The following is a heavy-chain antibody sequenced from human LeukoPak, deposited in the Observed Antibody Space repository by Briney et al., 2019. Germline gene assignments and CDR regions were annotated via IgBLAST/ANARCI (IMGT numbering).Heavy chain of an antibody. CDR3: ARTHYDILTGGYYFDY. CDR1: GYTFTGYY. D-gene: IGHD3-9*01. CDR2: INPKNGGT. V-gene: IGHV1-2*02. Sequence: GASVKVSCKASGYTFTGYYMHWVRQAPGQGLEWMGWINPKNGGTHYAQRFQGRVTMTRDTSISAAYMELSRLRSDDTAVYYCARTHYDILTGGYYFDYWGQGTLVTVSS. J-gene: IGHJ4*02.